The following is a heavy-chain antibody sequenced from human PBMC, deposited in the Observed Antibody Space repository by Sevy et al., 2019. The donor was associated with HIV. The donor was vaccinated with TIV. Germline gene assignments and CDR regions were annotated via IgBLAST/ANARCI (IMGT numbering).Heavy chain of an antibody. J-gene: IGHJ4*02. CDR1: GFTLSDSS. D-gene: IGHD5-18*01. CDR3: ARARYNYGSFYFDY. CDR2: ISSGGTII. V-gene: IGHV3-11*01. Sequence: GGSLRLSCAASGFTLSDSSMSWFRQAPGKGLEWVSYISSGGTIIYYADSVKGRFTISRDNAKNSLYLQMNSLRAEDTAVYYCARARYNYGSFYFDYWGQGPLVTVSS.